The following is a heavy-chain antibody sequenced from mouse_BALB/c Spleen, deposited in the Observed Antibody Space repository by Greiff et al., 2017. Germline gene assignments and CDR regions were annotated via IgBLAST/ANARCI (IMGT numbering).Heavy chain of an antibody. CDR2: ISYDGSN. D-gene: IGHD1-1*01. CDR3: ARDFGYYGFAY. V-gene: IGHV3-6*02. J-gene: IGHJ3*01. CDR1: GYSITSGYY. Sequence: EVQLVESGPGLVKPSQSLSLTCSVTGYSITSGYYWNWIRQFPGNKLEWMGYISYDGSNNYNPSLKNRISITRDTSKNQFFLKLNSVTTEDTATYYCARDFGYYGFAYWGQGTLVTVSA.